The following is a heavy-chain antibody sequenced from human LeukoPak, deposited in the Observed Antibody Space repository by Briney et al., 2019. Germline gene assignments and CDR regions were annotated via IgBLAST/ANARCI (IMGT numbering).Heavy chain of an antibody. Sequence: SETLSLTCTVSGGSISSHYWSWIRQPPGKGLEWIGYIYYSGSTNYNPSLKSRVTISVDTSKNQFSLKLSSVTAADTAVYYCARHGYWLQSRYLRWADAFDIWGQGTMVTVSS. J-gene: IGHJ3*02. V-gene: IGHV4-59*08. D-gene: IGHD5-24*01. CDR2: IYYSGST. CDR3: ARHGYWLQSRYLRWADAFDI. CDR1: GGSISSHY.